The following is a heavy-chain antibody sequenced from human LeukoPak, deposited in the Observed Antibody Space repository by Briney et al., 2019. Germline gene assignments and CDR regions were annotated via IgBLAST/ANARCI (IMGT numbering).Heavy chain of an antibody. J-gene: IGHJ4*02. Sequence: GGSLRLSCAASGFTFSSYAMSWVRQAPGKGLEWVSAISGSGGSTYYADSVKGRFTISRDNSKNTLYLQMNSLRAEDTAVYYCASYGGNSGMAFDYWGKGTLVTVSS. CDR2: ISGSGGST. V-gene: IGHV3-23*01. D-gene: IGHD4-23*01. CDR3: ASYGGNSGMAFDY. CDR1: GFTFSSYA.